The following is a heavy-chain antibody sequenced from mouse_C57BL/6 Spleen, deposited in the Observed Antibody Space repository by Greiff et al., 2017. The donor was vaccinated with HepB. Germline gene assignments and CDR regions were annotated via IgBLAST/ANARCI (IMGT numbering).Heavy chain of an antibody. CDR3: ARDYYGSHFDV. J-gene: IGHJ1*03. V-gene: IGHV1-26*01. CDR2: INPNNGGT. CDR1: GYTFTDYY. Sequence: EVQLQQSGPELVKPGASVKISCKASGYTFTDYYMNWVKQSHGKSLEWIGDINPNNGGTSYNQKFKGKATLTVDKSSSTAYMELRSLTSEDSAVYYCARDYYGSHFDVWGTGTTVTVSS. D-gene: IGHD1-1*01.